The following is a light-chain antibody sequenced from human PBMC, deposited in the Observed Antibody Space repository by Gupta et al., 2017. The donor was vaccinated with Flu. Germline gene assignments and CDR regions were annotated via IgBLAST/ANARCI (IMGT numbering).Light chain of an antibody. Sequence: EIVLTQSPGILSLSPGERATLSCKASQTISSNYLAWYQQKRGQAPRLRIHGAAIRATGIPDRCSGSGSGTYVTLAISILEPEEFAVYYGQQYARSPRMFGQGTRVEIK. V-gene: IGKV3-20*01. CDR3: QQYARSPRM. J-gene: IGKJ1*01. CDR2: GAA. CDR1: QTISSNY.